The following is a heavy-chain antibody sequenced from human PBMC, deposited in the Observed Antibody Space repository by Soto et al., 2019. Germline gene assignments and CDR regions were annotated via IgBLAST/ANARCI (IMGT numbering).Heavy chain of an antibody. CDR3: ARERCGGDGTYWYFDL. CDR1: GGSISSGGYY. D-gene: IGHD2-21*02. CDR2: IYYSGST. Sequence: QVQLQESGPGLVKPSQTLSLTCTVSGGSISSGGYYWSWIRQHPGKGLEWIGYIYYSGSTYYNPSLKSRVTISVDTSKNQFSLKLSSVTAADTAVYYCARERCGGDGTYWYFDLWGRGTLVTVSS. V-gene: IGHV4-31*03. J-gene: IGHJ2*01.